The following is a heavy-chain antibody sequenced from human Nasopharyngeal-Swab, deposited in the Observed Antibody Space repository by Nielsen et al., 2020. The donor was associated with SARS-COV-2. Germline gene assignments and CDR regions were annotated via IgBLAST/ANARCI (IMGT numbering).Heavy chain of an antibody. D-gene: IGHD3-22*01. Sequence: SQTLSLTCAVYGGSFRVYYWSWIRQPPGKGLEWIGEINHSGSTNYNPSLKSRVTISVDTSKNQFSLKLSSVTAADTAVYYCASTYYYDSSGYGGMDVWGQGTTVTVSS. J-gene: IGHJ6*02. CDR1: GGSFRVYY. CDR2: INHSGST. CDR3: ASTYYYDSSGYGGMDV. V-gene: IGHV4-34*01.